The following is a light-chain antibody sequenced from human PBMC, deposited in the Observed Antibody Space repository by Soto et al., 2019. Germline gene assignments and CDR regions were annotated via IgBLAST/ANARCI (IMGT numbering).Light chain of an antibody. Sequence: EVVMKHTTATLSVSRKECITLCSRDHQSVSSYLAWYQQKPGQAPRLLIYDASNRATSITAMFSGSGSGTDFSLSVSSLEAEDFAVYCWQPLRNRRTFPQGTKVDIK. V-gene: IGKV3-11*01. J-gene: IGKJ1*01. CDR1: QSVSSY. CDR2: DAS. CDR3: QPLRNRRT.